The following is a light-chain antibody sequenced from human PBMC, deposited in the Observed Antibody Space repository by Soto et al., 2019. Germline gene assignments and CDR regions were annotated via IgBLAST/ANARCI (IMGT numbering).Light chain of an antibody. Sequence: QSVLTQPPSVSGSPGQSVTISCTGTSSDVGGYNRVSWYQQPPGTAPKLMIYEVSHRPSGFPDRFSGSKSDNTSSLTISGLEAEDEADYFCSSYISNIHVVFGVWTKLTVL. CDR2: EVS. V-gene: IGLV2-18*02. J-gene: IGLJ2*01. CDR1: SSDVGGYNR. CDR3: SSYISNIHVV.